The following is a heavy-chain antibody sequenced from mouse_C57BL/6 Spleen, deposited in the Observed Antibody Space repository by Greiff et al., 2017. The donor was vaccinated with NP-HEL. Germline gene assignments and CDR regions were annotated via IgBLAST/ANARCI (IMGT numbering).Heavy chain of an antibody. V-gene: IGHV3-6*01. CDR2: ISYDGSN. J-gene: IGHJ1*03. CDR1: GYSITSGYY. CDR3: AISLYYYGSSYGYFDV. Sequence: VQLKESGPGLVKPSQSLSLTCSVTGYSITSGYYWNWIRQFPGNKLEWMGYISYDGSNNYNPSLKNRISITRDTSKNQFFLKLNSVTTEDTATYYCAISLYYYGSSYGYFDVWGTGTTVTVSS. D-gene: IGHD1-1*01.